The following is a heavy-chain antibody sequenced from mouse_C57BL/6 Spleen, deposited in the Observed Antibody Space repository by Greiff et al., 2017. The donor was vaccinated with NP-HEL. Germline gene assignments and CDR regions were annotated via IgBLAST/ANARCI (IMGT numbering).Heavy chain of an antibody. D-gene: IGHD2-2*01. CDR2: ILPGSGST. J-gene: IGHJ3*01. CDR1: GYTFTGYW. V-gene: IGHV1-9*01. Sequence: QVQLQQSGAELMKPGASVKLSCKATGYTFTGYWIEWVKQRPGHGLEWIGEILPGSGSTNYNEKFKGKATFTADKSSNTAYMQLSSLTTEDSAIYYCARSLYGCDEGKFAYWGQGTLVTVSA. CDR3: ARSLYGCDEGKFAY.